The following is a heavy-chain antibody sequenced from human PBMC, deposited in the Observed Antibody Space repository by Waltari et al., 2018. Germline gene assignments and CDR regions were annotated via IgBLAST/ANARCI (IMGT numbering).Heavy chain of an antibody. CDR1: GFTFSSYE. CDR3: ARDRDGYNY. Sequence: EVQLVESGGGLVQPGGSLRLSCAASGFTFSSYEMNWVRQAPGKELEWASYISSSGSTIYYADTVKGRFTISRDNAKNSLYLQMNSLRAEDTAVYYCARDRDGYNYWGQGTLVTVSS. CDR2: ISSSGSTI. D-gene: IGHD5-12*01. V-gene: IGHV3-48*03. J-gene: IGHJ4*02.